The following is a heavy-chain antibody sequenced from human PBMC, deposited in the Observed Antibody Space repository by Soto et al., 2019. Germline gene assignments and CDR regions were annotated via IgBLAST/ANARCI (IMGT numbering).Heavy chain of an antibody. D-gene: IGHD2-2*01. CDR1: SGSIGSTHW. CDR3: AKRACRSTSCYYASFAP. J-gene: IGHJ5*02. CDR2: IYHSGNT. Sequence: QVQLQESGPGLVEPSGTLSLTCAVSSGSIGSTHWWSWVRQPPGKGLEWIGEIYHSGNTNYSPSFKSPGTISVDKSKNQFSLKLSSVTAADTAMYYCAKRACRSTSCYYASFAPWGQGTLVTVSS. V-gene: IGHV4-4*02.